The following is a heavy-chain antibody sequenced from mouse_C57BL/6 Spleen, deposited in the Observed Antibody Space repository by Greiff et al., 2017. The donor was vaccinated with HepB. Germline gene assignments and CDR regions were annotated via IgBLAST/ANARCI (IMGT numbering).Heavy chain of an antibody. Sequence: EVQLQQSGPELVKPGASVKISCKASGYTFTDYYMNWVKQSHGKSLEWIGDINPNNGGTSYNQKFKGKATLTVDKSSSTAYMELRSLTSEDSAVYYGARPAYYSNGGDPWFAYWGQGTLVTVSA. CDR1: GYTFTDYY. V-gene: IGHV1-26*01. CDR2: INPNNGGT. CDR3: ARPAYYSNGGDPWFAY. D-gene: IGHD2-5*01. J-gene: IGHJ3*01.